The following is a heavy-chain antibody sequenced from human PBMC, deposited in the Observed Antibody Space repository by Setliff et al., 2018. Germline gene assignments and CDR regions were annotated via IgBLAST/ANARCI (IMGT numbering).Heavy chain of an antibody. CDR3: ARDRRPYRASGVDNSHFYYMDV. Sequence: SETLSLTCTVSGDFVSSSYWSWIRQAPGKGLEWIGYVYTTLSTNYNPSLKSRVAMSVDTSKNQVSLKLTSVTAADTAVYYCARDRRPYRASGVDNSHFYYMDVWGEGTTVTSP. V-gene: IGHV4-4*08. J-gene: IGHJ6*03. CDR2: VYTTLST. CDR1: GDFVSSSY. D-gene: IGHD1-20*01.